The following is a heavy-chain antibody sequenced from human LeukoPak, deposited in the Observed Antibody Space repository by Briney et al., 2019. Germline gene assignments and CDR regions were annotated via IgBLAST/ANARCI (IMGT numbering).Heavy chain of an antibody. J-gene: IGHJ4*02. Sequence: KPSETLSLTCAVYGGSFSGYYWSWIRQPPGKGLEWIGEINHSGSTNYNPSLKSRVTISVDTSKNQFSLKLSSVTAADTAVYYCARDRTPPRMVTPNGPAYWGQGTLVTVSS. CDR2: INHSGST. CDR3: ARDRTPPRMVTPNGPAY. CDR1: GGSFSGYY. D-gene: IGHD2-21*02. V-gene: IGHV4-34*01.